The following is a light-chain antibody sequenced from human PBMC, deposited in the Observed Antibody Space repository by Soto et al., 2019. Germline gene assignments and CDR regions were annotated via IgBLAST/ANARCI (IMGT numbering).Light chain of an antibody. J-gene: IGKJ5*01. CDR2: DAS. CDR1: QDITNY. Sequence: DVQMTQSPSSLSASVGDRVTITCQASQDITNYLNWYQQKPGKAPRLLLYDASSLETGVPSRFSGSGSGTDFTFNISSLQPEDIATYYCQHYDHLPITFGQGTRLQIK. CDR3: QHYDHLPIT. V-gene: IGKV1-33*01.